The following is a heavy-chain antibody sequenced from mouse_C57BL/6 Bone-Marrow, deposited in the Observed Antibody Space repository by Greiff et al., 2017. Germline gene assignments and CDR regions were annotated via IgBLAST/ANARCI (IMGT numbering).Heavy chain of an antibody. J-gene: IGHJ4*01. V-gene: IGHV1-69*01. CDR3: ARDYYGSSYAMDY. CDR2: IDHSDSYT. CDR1: GYTFTSYW. Sequence: QVQLKQPGAELVMPGASVKLSCKASGYTFTSYWMHWVKQRPGQGLEWIGEIDHSDSYTNYNQKFKGKSTLTVDKSSSTAYMQLSSLTSEDSAVYYCARDYYGSSYAMDYWGQGTSVTVSS. D-gene: IGHD1-1*01.